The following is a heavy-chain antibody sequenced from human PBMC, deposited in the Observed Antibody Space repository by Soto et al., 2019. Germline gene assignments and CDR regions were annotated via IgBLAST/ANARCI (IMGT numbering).Heavy chain of an antibody. J-gene: IGHJ4*02. CDR2: IYYSGST. Sequence: PSETLSLTCTVSGGSISSYYWSWIRQPPGKGLEWIGYIYYSGSTNYNPSLKSRVTISVDTSKNQFSLKLSSVTAADTAVYYCARWGEGSTVDYWGQGTLVTVSS. D-gene: IGHD3-16*01. CDR3: ARWGEGSTVDY. V-gene: IGHV4-59*08. CDR1: GGSISSYY.